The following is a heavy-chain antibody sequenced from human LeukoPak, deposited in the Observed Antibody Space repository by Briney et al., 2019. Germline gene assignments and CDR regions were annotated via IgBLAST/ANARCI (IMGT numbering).Heavy chain of an antibody. V-gene: IGHV3-21*01. CDR1: GFTFSSYT. CDR3: AKDGAQTTVVTHIDY. J-gene: IGHJ4*02. Sequence: GGSLRLSCAVSGFTFSSYTINWVRQAPGKGLEWVSSISSSSSYIYYADSVKGRFTISRDNSKNTLYLQMNSLRAEDTAVYYCAKDGAQTTVVTHIDYWGQGTLVTVSS. CDR2: ISSSSSYI. D-gene: IGHD4-23*01.